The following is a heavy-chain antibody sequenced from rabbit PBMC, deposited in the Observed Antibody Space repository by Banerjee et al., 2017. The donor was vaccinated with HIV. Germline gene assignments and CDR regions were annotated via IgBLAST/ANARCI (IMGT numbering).Heavy chain of an antibody. CDR3: ARDAGRGEYNL. Sequence: QEQLVESGGGLVTLGGSLKLSCKASGIDFSSYGISWVRQAPGKGLEWIAYIYPDYGSTDYASWVNGRFTISLDNAQNTVFLQMTSLTAADTATYFCARDAGRGEYNLWGPGTLVTVS. J-gene: IGHJ4*01. D-gene: IGHD4-2*01. CDR2: IYPDYGST. V-gene: IGHV1S47*01. CDR1: GIDFSSYG.